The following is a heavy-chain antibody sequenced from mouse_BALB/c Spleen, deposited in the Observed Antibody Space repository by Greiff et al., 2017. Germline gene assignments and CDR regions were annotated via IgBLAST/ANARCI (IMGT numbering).Heavy chain of an antibody. CDR1: GYTFTSYW. Sequence: QVHVKQSGAELAKPGASVKMSCKASGYTFTSYWMHWVKQRPGQGLEWIGYINPSTGYTEYNQKFKDKATLTADKSSSTAYMQLSSLTSEDSAVYYCAREVGFAYWGQGTLVTVSA. D-gene: IGHD1-1*02. CDR3: AREVGFAY. V-gene: IGHV1-7*01. J-gene: IGHJ3*01. CDR2: INPSTGYT.